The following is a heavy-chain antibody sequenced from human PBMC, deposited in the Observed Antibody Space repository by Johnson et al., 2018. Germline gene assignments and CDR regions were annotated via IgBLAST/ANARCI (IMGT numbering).Heavy chain of an antibody. CDR1: GGSVSSGSYY. CDR3: ATVGATQYYYYGMDV. D-gene: IGHD1-26*01. V-gene: IGHV4-61*01. Sequence: QVQLQESGPGLVKPSETLSLTCPVSGGSVSSGSYYWSWIRQPPGKGLEWIGYSYYSGRTNYNPPLKSRVTISGDTSQNQFSLTLSSVTAADTAVYYCATVGATQYYYYGMDVWGQGTTVTVSS. J-gene: IGHJ6*02. CDR2: SYYSGRT.